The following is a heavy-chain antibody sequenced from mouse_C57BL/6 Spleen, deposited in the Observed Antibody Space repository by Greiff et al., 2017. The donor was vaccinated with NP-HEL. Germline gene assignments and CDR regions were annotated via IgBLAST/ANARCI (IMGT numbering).Heavy chain of an antibody. CDR2: INPSSGYT. J-gene: IGHJ3*01. V-gene: IGHV1-7*01. Sequence: VQLQQSGAELAKPGASVKLSCKASGYTFTSSWMHWVKQRPGQGLEWIGYINPSSGYTKSNQKFKDKATLTADKSSSTAYMQLSSLTYEDSAVYYCARGYYGSSYRFAYWGQGTLVTVSA. CDR1: GYTFTSSW. D-gene: IGHD1-1*01. CDR3: ARGYYGSSYRFAY.